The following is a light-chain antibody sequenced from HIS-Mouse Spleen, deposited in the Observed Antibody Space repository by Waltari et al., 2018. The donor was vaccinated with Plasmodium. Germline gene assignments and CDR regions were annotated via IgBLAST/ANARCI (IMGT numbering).Light chain of an antibody. Sequence: EIVLTQSPGTLSLSPGERAPLSCRARQSVSSSYLAWYQQKPGQAPRLLIYGASSRATGIPDRFSGSGSGTDFTLTISRLEPEDFAVYYCQQYGSSGTFGQGTKVEIK. CDR3: QQYGSSGT. CDR2: GAS. V-gene: IGKV3-20*01. CDR1: QSVSSSY. J-gene: IGKJ1*01.